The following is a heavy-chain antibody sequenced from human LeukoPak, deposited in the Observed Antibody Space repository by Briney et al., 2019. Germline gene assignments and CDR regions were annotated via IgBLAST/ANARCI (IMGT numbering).Heavy chain of an antibody. CDR3: TRQGNVGSSDAFDL. V-gene: IGHV1-46*01. D-gene: IGHD3-10*01. CDR2: INPSSGSS. Sequence: ASVKVSCKASGYTFSSYYIHWVRQAPGQGLEWMGVINPSSGSSSHAHKFQGRVTVTRDMSTSTVNMELSSLRSDDTAIYFCTRQGNVGSSDAFDLWGQGTLVAVSS. CDR1: GYTFSSYY. J-gene: IGHJ3*01.